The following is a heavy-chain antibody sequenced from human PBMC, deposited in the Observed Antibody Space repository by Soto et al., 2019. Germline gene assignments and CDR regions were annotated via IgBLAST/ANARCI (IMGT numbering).Heavy chain of an antibody. V-gene: IGHV4-59*01. J-gene: IGHJ4*02. CDR3: ARRWGGTFDY. CDR2: IYYSGRT. D-gene: IGHD3-16*01. CDR1: GGSISSYY. Sequence: QVQLQESGPGLVKPSETLSLTCTVSGGSISSYYWSWIRQPPGKGLEWIGYIYYSGRTNYNPSLKIRVNTSVDTSKNQFSLKLRSVTAADTAVYYCARRWGGTFDYWGQGTLVTVSS.